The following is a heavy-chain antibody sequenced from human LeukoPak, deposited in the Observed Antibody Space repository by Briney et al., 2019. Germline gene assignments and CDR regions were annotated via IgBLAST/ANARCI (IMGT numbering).Heavy chain of an antibody. V-gene: IGHV3-23*01. CDR2: MSGSGGST. CDR3: ARRSSSGWYPDYYYYYMDV. J-gene: IGHJ6*03. CDR1: GFTFRSYG. Sequence: SGGSLRLSCAASGFTFRSYGMNWVRQAPGKGLEWGSAMSGSGGSTYYAGSVKGRFTISRDNSKNTLYLKMNSLRGEDTAVYYCARRSSSGWYPDYYYYYMDVWGKGTTVTISS. D-gene: IGHD6-19*01.